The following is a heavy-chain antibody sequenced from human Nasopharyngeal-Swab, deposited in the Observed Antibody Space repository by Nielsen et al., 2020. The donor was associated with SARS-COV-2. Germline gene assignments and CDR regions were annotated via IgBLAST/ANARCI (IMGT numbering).Heavy chain of an antibody. V-gene: IGHV4-39*01. Sequence: GSLRLSCTVSGGSISSSSYYWGWIRQPPGKGLEWIGSISYSGSTYYNPSLKSRVTISVDTSKNQFSLKLSSVTAADTAVYYCARRLVVTPGPFDYWGQGTLVTVSS. D-gene: IGHD4-23*01. J-gene: IGHJ4*02. CDR3: ARRLVVTPGPFDY. CDR1: GGSISSSSYY. CDR2: ISYSGST.